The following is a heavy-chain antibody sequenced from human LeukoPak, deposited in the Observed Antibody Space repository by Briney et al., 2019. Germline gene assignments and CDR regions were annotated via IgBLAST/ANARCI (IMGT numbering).Heavy chain of an antibody. CDR2: IKQDGNEK. CDR3: ARYSTSSGWLDP. J-gene: IGHJ5*02. Sequence: PGGSLGLSCAASGFTFSSYWMSWVRQAPGKGLEWAAIIKQDGNEKCYVDSVKGRFTISRDNAKNSLYLQMNGLRAEDTAVYHCARYSTSSGWLDPWGQGTLVTVSS. CDR1: GFTFSSYW. D-gene: IGHD6-6*01. V-gene: IGHV3-7*05.